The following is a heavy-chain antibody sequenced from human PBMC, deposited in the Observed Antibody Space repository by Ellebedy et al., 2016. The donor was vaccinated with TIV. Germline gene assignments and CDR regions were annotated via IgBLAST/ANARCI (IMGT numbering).Heavy chain of an antibody. Sequence: SETLSLXXTVSGGSISSYYWSWIRQPPGKGLEWIGYIYYSGSTNYNPSLKSRVTISVDTSKNQFSLKLSSVTAADTAVYYCARDGGYDHAFDIWGQGTMVTVSP. V-gene: IGHV4-59*01. CDR3: ARDGGYDHAFDI. CDR2: IYYSGST. D-gene: IGHD5-12*01. CDR1: GGSISSYY. J-gene: IGHJ3*02.